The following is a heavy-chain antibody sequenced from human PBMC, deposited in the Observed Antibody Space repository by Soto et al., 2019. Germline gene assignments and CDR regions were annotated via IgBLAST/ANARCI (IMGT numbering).Heavy chain of an antibody. CDR3: ARDPSDYGGNSIHAFDI. CDR2: IIPIFGTA. CDR1: GGTFSSYA. D-gene: IGHD4-17*01. Sequence: SVKVSCKASGGTFSSYAISWVRQAPGQGLEWMGGIIPIFGTANYAQKFQGRVTITADKSTSTAYMELSSLRSEDTTVYYCARDPSDYGGNSIHAFDIWGQGTMVTVSS. V-gene: IGHV1-69*06. J-gene: IGHJ3*02.